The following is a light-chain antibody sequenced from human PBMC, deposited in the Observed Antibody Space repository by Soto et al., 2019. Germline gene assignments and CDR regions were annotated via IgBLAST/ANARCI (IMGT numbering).Light chain of an antibody. J-gene: IGKJ2*01. CDR3: QQLNSYKYT. CDR1: QTISSN. V-gene: IGKV3-15*01. CDR2: GAS. Sequence: DIVMTQSPATLSVSPGERATLSCRASQTISSNLAWYQQKPGQTPRLLIYGASTRAAGIPARFSGSGSGTDFTLTITSLQSEDFATYYCQQLNSYKYTFGQGTKLEIK.